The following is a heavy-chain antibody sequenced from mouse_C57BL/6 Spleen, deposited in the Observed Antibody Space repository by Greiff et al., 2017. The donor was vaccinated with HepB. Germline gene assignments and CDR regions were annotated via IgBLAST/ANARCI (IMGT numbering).Heavy chain of an antibody. J-gene: IGHJ2*01. V-gene: IGHV1-82*01. CDR1: GYAFSSSW. Sequence: QVQLQQSGPELVKPGASVKISCKASGYAFSSSWMNWVKQRPGKGLEWIGRIYPGDGDTNYNGKFKGKATLTADKSSSTAYMQLSSLTSEDSAVYVCARCVYYYGSSYQDYWGQGTTLTVSS. D-gene: IGHD1-1*01. CDR2: IYPGDGDT. CDR3: ARCVYYYGSSYQDY.